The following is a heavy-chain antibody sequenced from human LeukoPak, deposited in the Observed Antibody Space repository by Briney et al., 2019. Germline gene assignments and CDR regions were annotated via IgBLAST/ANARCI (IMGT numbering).Heavy chain of an antibody. V-gene: IGHV3-23*01. J-gene: IGHJ4*02. D-gene: IGHD6-25*01. CDR2: ISGSGGST. Sequence: PGGSLRLSCAASGFTFSSYGMSWVRQAPGKGLEWVSAISGSGGSTYSADSVKGRFTISRDNSKNTLYLQMNSLRAEDTAVYYCAKAQHSSVWGYFDYWGQGTLVTVSS. CDR3: AKAQHSSVWGYFDY. CDR1: GFTFSSYG.